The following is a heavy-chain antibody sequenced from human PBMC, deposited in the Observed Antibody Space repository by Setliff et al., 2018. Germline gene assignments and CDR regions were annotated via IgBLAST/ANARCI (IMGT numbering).Heavy chain of an antibody. CDR3: VKDVVGYSSTWPKRDYFDY. J-gene: IGHJ4*02. Sequence: GGSLRLSCGASGFTYNNCWVSWVRQPPGKGLEWVSSISDTALGIYYADSVRGRFTISRDNSKKTLYLQMNSLRAEDTAVYYCVKDVVGYSSTWPKRDYFDYWGQGTLVTVSS. CDR1: GFTYNNCW. V-gene: IGHV3-23*01. CDR2: ISDTALGI. D-gene: IGHD6-13*01.